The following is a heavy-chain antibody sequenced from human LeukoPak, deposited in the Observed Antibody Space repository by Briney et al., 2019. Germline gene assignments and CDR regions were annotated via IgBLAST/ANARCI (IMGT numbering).Heavy chain of an antibody. V-gene: IGHV4-59*12. Sequence: SETLSLTCTVSGGSISSYYWSWIRQPPGKGLEWIGSIYYSGSTYYNPSLKSRVTISVDTSKNQFSLKLSSVTAADTAVYYCARVLVLDGGLHWGQGTLVTVSS. CDR2: IYYSGST. CDR1: GGSISSYY. CDR3: ARVLVLDGGLH. D-gene: IGHD4-23*01. J-gene: IGHJ4*02.